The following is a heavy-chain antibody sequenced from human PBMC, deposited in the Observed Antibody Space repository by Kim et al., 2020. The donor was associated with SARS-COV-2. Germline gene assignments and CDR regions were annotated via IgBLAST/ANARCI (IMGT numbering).Heavy chain of an antibody. V-gene: IGHV1-3*01. Sequence: ASVKVSCKASGYTFTSYAMHWVRQAPGQRLEWMGWINAGNGNTKYSQKFQGRVTITRDTSASTAYMELSSLRSEDTAVYYCAREDDSGGSHNIDYWGQGTLVTVSS. D-gene: IGHD1-26*01. CDR2: INAGNGNT. CDR3: AREDDSGGSHNIDY. CDR1: GYTFTSYA. J-gene: IGHJ4*02.